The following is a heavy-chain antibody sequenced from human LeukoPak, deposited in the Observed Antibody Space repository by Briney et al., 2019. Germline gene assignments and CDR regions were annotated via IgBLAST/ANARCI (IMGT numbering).Heavy chain of an antibody. CDR3: ARDWITIFGVVSRARGNWFDP. J-gene: IGHJ5*02. D-gene: IGHD3-3*01. CDR1: GFTFSAYG. V-gene: IGHV3-30*02. CDR2: IRYDGSNK. Sequence: PGGSLRLACAASGFTFSAYGMHWVGQAPVKGLEWVAFIRYDGSNKYYPDSVRGRFTVSRDNSKNTLYLQMNSLRAEDTAVYYCARDWITIFGVVSRARGNWFDPWGQGTLVTVSS.